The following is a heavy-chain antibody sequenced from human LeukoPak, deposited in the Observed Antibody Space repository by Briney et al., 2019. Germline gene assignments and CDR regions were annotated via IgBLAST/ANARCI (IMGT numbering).Heavy chain of an antibody. D-gene: IGHD3-9*01. V-gene: IGHV3-7*01. CDR1: GFTFSSYW. CDR3: ARDGGYDILTGYSSTLDY. J-gene: IGHJ4*02. CDR2: IKQDGSEK. Sequence: GGSLRLSCAASGFTFSSYWMSWVRQAPGKGLEWVANIKQDGSEKYYVDSVKGRFTISRDNAKNSLYLQMNSLRDEDTAVYYCARDGGYDILTGYSSTLDYWGQGTLVTVSS.